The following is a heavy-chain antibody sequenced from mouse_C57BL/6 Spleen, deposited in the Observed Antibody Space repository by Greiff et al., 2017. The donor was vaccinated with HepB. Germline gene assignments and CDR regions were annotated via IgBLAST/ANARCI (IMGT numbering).Heavy chain of an antibody. V-gene: IGHV5-4*03. CDR3: ARGEYPFAY. CDR1: GFTFSSYA. J-gene: IGHJ3*01. D-gene: IGHD2-10*02. CDR2: ISDGGSYT. Sequence: EVKLVESGGGLVKPGGSLKLSCAASGFTFSSYAMSWVRQTPEKRLEWVATISDGGSYTYYPDNVKGRFTISRDNAKNNLYLQMSHLKSEDTAMYYCARGEYPFAYWGQGTLVTVSA.